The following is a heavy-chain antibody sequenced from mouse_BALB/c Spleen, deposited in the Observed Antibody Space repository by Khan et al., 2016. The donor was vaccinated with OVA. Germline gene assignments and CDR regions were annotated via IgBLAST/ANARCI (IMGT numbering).Heavy chain of an antibody. Sequence: VQLQQSGPELVKPGASVKISCKVSGYSFTGYFMNWVTQSYGKSLEWIGRINPHIGETFYNQKFKGKATLTVDESSSTAHMELRSLASEDSAVYYCARKNGSDFDYWGHGTTLTVSS. CDR3: ARKNGSDFDY. CDR1: GYSFTGYF. CDR2: INPHIGET. V-gene: IGHV1-20*02. J-gene: IGHJ2*01. D-gene: IGHD1-1*01.